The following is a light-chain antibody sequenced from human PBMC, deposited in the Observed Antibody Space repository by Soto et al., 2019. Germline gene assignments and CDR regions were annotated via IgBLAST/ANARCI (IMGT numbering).Light chain of an antibody. Sequence: EIVMTQSPATLSVSPGERATLYCRASQSVSSNLAWYQQKPGQAPRLLIYGASTRATGIPARFSGSGSGTEFTLTISSLQSEDFAVYYCQQYNNWPPLTFGGWTKVEIK. CDR3: QQYNNWPPLT. CDR1: QSVSSN. V-gene: IGKV3-15*01. CDR2: GAS. J-gene: IGKJ4*01.